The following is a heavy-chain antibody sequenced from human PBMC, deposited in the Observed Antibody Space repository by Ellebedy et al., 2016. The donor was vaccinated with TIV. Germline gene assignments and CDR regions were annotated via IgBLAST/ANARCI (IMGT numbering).Heavy chain of an antibody. J-gene: IGHJ4*02. CDR2: ISYDGSNK. V-gene: IGHV3-30*18. D-gene: IGHD6-13*01. CDR3: AKVGWQQPPFDY. Sequence: GESLKISXAASGFTFSSYGMHWVRQAPGKGLEWVAVISYDGSNKYYADSVKGRFTISRDNSKNTLYLQMNSLRAEDTAVYYCAKVGWQQPPFDYWGQGTLVTVSS. CDR1: GFTFSSYG.